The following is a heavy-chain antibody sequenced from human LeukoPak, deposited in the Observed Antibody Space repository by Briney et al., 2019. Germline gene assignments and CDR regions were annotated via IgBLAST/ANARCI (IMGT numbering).Heavy chain of an antibody. V-gene: IGHV1-8*02. CDR2: MNPNSGNT. CDR3: AREVAKPFHYYYMDV. J-gene: IGHJ6*03. Sequence: GASVKVSCKASGYTFTGYYMHWVRQGTGQGLEWMGWMNPNSGNTGYAQKFQGRVTMTRNNSISTAYMELSSLRSEDTAVYYCAREVAKPFHYYYMDVWGKGTTVTISS. D-gene: IGHD2-15*01. CDR1: GYTFTGYY.